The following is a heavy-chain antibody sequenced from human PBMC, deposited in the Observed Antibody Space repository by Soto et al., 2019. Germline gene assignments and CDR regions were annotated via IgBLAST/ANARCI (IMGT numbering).Heavy chain of an antibody. CDR1: GASISSPSFH. Sequence: SDTLSLTCPVSGASISSPSFHWAWIRKPLGKWLEWIGSIYYSGSTYYSPSLESRVTISVDTSKNQFSLKLSSVTAADTAVYYCARDLWGYCGTDCYPLDVWGQGTTVS. D-gene: IGHD2-21*02. CDR2: IYYSGST. CDR3: ARDLWGYCGTDCYPLDV. V-gene: IGHV4-39*02. J-gene: IGHJ6*02.